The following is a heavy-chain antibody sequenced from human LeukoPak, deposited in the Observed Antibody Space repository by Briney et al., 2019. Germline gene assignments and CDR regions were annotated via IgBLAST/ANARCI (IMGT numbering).Heavy chain of an antibody. CDR3: AKSQPSAISWFDP. J-gene: IGHJ5*02. V-gene: IGHV3-23*01. CDR1: GFTFGSYT. Sequence: GESLKISCAASGFTFGSYTMNWVRQAPGKGLEWVSAFSGSGESIYYADSVKGRFTISRDNSKTTLYLQMNSLRAEDTAVYYCAKSQPSAISWFDPWGQGTLVTVSS. CDR2: FSGSGESI. D-gene: IGHD2-2*02.